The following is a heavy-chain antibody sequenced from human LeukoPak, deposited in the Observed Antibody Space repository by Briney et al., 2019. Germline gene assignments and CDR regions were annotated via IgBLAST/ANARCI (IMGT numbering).Heavy chain of an antibody. CDR1: GFTFSSYE. CDR3: AKDPAGSSGYSYFDY. Sequence: GGSLRLSCAASGFTFSSYEMNWVRQAPGKGLEWVSYISSSGSTIYYADSVKGRFTISRDNSKNTLYLQMNSLRAEDTAVYYCAKDPAGSSGYSYFDYWGQGTLVTVSS. CDR2: ISSSGSTI. V-gene: IGHV3-48*03. J-gene: IGHJ4*02. D-gene: IGHD3-22*01.